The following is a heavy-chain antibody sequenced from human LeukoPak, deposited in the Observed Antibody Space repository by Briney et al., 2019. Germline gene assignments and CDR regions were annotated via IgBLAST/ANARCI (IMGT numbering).Heavy chain of an antibody. D-gene: IGHD2-15*01. Sequence: GGSLRLSCAASEFTFSNYWMSWLRQAPGKGLEGVANINEDGSEKYYVDSVKGRFTISRDNAKNSLYLQMNSLRAEDTAVYYCARSADKGSVDYWGQGNLVTVSS. CDR3: ARSADKGSVDY. V-gene: IGHV3-7*03. CDR1: EFTFSNYW. CDR2: INEDGSEK. J-gene: IGHJ4*02.